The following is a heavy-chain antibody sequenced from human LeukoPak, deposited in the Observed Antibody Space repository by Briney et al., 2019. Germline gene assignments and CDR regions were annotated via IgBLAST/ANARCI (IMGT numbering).Heavy chain of an antibody. Sequence: SETLSLTCTVSGGSISSYYWSWIRQPPGKGLEWIGYIYYSGSTNYNPSLKSRVTISVDKSKNQFSLKLSSVTAADTAVYYCARDNGLAAAGSNYYGMDVWGQGTTVTVSS. D-gene: IGHD6-13*01. CDR3: ARDNGLAAAGSNYYGMDV. V-gene: IGHV4-59*12. CDR2: IYYSGST. CDR1: GGSISSYY. J-gene: IGHJ6*02.